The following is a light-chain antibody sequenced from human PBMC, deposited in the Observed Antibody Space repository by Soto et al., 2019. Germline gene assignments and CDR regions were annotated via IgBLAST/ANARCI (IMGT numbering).Light chain of an antibody. CDR2: DAS. Sequence: AIQLTQSPSSLSASVGDRVTITCRASQGISSALAWYQQKPGKAPKLLIYDASSLESGVPSRFSGSGSGTDFTLTISSLKPEDFATYYCQQFNSYPPYTFGQGTKLEIK. CDR1: QGISSA. J-gene: IGKJ2*01. CDR3: QQFNSYPPYT. V-gene: IGKV1-13*02.